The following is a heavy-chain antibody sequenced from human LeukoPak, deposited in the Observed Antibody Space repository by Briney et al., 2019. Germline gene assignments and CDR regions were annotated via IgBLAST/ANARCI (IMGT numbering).Heavy chain of an antibody. V-gene: IGHV1-2*02. J-gene: IGHJ6*02. D-gene: IGHD3-10*01. CDR2: INPNSGGT. CDR3: ARDNEGWFGPLSGYCYYGMDV. CDR1: GYTFTGYY. Sequence: RASVKVSCKASGYTFTGYYIHWVRQAPGQGLEWMGWINPNSGGTNYAQKFQGRVTMTRDTSISTAYMELSRLRSDDTAVFYCARDNEGWFGPLSGYCYYGMDVWGQGTTVTVSS.